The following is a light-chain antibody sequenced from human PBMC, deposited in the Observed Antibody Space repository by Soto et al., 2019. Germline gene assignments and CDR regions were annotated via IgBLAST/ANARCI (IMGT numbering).Light chain of an antibody. CDR3: AVWDNSLNGVA. CDR2: RND. J-gene: IGLJ2*01. CDR1: NSNMGRNY. V-gene: IGLV1-47*01. Sequence: QSVLTQTPSASGTPGQRVTISCSGSNSNMGRNYDYWYQQVPGTAPKLLMYRNDVRPSGVPDRSTGSKSGTSASLAISGLRSEDEADYYCAVWDNSLNGVAFGGGTKLTVL.